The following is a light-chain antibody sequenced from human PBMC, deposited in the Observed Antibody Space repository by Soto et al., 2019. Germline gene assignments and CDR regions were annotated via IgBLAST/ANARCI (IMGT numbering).Light chain of an antibody. J-gene: IGKJ2*01. V-gene: IGKV1-6*01. CDR3: LQDYTYPYT. CDR1: QGIRND. Sequence: IQMTQSPSSLSASVGDRVTISCRASQGIRNDLGWYQQRPGKAPKLLIYTASSLQDGVPLRFSGSGSGTDFTLTISSLQPEDFATYYCLQDYTYPYTFGQGTKVDIK. CDR2: TAS.